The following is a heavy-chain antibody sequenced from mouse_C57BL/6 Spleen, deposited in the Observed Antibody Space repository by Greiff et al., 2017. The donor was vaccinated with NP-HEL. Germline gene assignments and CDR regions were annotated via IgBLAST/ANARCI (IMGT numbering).Heavy chain of an antibody. Sequence: VQLQQPGAELVKPGASVKLSCKASGYTFTSYWMHWVKQRPGQGLEWLGMIHPNSGSTNYNEKFKSKATLTVDKSSSTAYMQLSSLTSEDSAVYYCAIPYSNPFACWGQGTLVTVAA. V-gene: IGHV1-64*01. D-gene: IGHD2-5*01. CDR3: AIPYSNPFAC. J-gene: IGHJ3*01. CDR1: GYTFTSYW. CDR2: IHPNSGST.